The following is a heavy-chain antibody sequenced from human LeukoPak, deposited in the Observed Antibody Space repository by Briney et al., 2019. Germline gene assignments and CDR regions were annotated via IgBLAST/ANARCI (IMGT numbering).Heavy chain of an antibody. CDR2: INPSGGST. J-gene: IGHJ4*02. V-gene: IGHV1-46*01. D-gene: IGHD6-6*01. Sequence: ASVKVSCKASGYTFTSYYMHWVRQAPGQGLEWMGIINPSGGSTSYAQKFQGRVTMTRDTSTSTVYMELSSLRSEDTAVYYCARAESIYSSSTGGIDYWGQGTLVTVSS. CDR3: ARAESIYSSSTGGIDY. CDR1: GYTFTSYY.